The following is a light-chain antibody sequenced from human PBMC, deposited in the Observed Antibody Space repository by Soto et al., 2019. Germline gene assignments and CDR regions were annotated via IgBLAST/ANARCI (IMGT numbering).Light chain of an antibody. CDR3: QQSYNTPPT. CDR1: QDISNY. V-gene: IGKV1-39*01. CDR2: ATS. J-gene: IGKJ1*01. Sequence: DIQMTQSPSSLSASVGDRVTITCQASQDISNYLNWYQQKPGKAPKLLIYATSSLQSGVPSRFSGSGSGTDFTLTISSLQPEDFATYYCQQSYNTPPTFGQGTKVDI.